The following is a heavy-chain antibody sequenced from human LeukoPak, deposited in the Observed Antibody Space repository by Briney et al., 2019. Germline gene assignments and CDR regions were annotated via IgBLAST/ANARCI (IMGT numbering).Heavy chain of an antibody. CDR3: ARDWGDYDFLDY. V-gene: IGHV1-46*01. J-gene: IGHJ4*02. CDR1: GYTFTSYY. D-gene: IGHD5-12*01. CDR2: INPSGGST. Sequence: GASVKVSCMASGYTFTSYYMHWVRQAPGQGLEWMGIINPSGGSTSYAQKFQGRVTMTRDTSTSTVYMELSSLRSEDTAVYYCARDWGDYDFLDYWGQGTLVTVSS.